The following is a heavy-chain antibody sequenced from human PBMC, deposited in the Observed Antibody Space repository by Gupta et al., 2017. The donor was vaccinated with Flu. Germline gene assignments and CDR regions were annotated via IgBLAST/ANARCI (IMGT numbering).Heavy chain of an antibody. CDR3: AKDGASVVAVPSHGDY. Sequence: QVQLVESGGGVVQPGRSLRLSCAASGFTFSSYGMHWVRQAPGKGLEWVAVISYDGSNKYYADSVKGRFTISRDNSKNTLYLQMNSLRAEDTAVYYCAKDGASVVAVPSHGDYWGQGTLVTVSS. CDR1: GFTFSSYG. J-gene: IGHJ4*02. D-gene: IGHD2-2*01. CDR2: ISYDGSNK. V-gene: IGHV3-30*18.